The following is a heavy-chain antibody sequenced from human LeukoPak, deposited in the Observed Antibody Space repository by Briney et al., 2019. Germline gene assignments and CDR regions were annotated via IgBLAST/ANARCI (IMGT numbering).Heavy chain of an antibody. J-gene: IGHJ4*02. D-gene: IGHD3-10*01. CDR3: ARQTGSGLFSLP. Sequence: PSETLSLTCTVSGVSISSSNSYWGWIRQPPGKGLEWIGSIYYTGNTYYNASLKSRVTISIDTSKNQISLRLTSVTATDTAMYYCARQTGSGLFSLPGGQGTLVTVSS. CDR2: IYYTGNT. CDR1: GVSISSSNSY. V-gene: IGHV4-39*01.